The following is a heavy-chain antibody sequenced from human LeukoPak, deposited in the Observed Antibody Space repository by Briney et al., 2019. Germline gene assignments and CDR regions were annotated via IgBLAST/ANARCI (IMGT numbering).Heavy chain of an antibody. Sequence: PSETLSLTCAVYGGSFSGYYWSWIRQPPGKGLDWIGEINHSGSTNYNPSLKSRVTISVDTSKNQFSLKLSSVTAADTAVYYCARGPIVVVVAATGVFDIWGQGTMVTVSS. V-gene: IGHV4-34*01. CDR2: INHSGST. CDR1: GGSFSGYY. D-gene: IGHD2-15*01. CDR3: ARGPIVVVVAATGVFDI. J-gene: IGHJ3*02.